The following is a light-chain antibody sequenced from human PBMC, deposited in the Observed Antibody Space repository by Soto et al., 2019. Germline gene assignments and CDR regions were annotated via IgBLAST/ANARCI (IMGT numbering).Light chain of an antibody. CDR2: GAS. Sequence: EIVLTQSPGTLSLSPGERATLSCRASQSVSNNYLAWYQQKPGRAPRLLIYGASNGATGIPDRFSGSGSGTDFTLTISRLEPEDFAVYYCQQYGSSGTFGQGTKVDIK. CDR1: QSVSNNY. J-gene: IGKJ1*01. V-gene: IGKV3-20*01. CDR3: QQYGSSGT.